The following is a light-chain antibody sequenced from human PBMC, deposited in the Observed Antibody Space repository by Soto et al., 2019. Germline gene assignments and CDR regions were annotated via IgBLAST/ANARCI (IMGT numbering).Light chain of an antibody. V-gene: IGLV2-14*01. CDR2: EVS. CDR3: SSYTSTYTPYV. Sequence: QPVLTQPASVSGSPGQSITISCTGTSSDVGGYTYVSWYQQHPGKAPKLMIYEVSNRPSGVSNRFSGSKSGNTASLTISGLQAEDEADYYCSSYTSTYTPYVLGTGTKLTVL. J-gene: IGLJ1*01. CDR1: SSDVGGYTY.